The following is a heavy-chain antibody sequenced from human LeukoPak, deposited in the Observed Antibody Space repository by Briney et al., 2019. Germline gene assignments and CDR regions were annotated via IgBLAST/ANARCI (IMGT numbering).Heavy chain of an antibody. Sequence: ASVKVSCKASGYTFTSYGISWVRQAPGQGLEWMGWISAYNGNTNYAQTLQGRVTMTTDTSTSTAYMELRSLRSDDTAVYYCARGAMVRGVTGMDVWGKGTTVTVSS. V-gene: IGHV1-18*04. CDR3: ARGAMVRGVTGMDV. CDR2: ISAYNGNT. CDR1: GYTFTSYG. D-gene: IGHD3-10*01. J-gene: IGHJ6*04.